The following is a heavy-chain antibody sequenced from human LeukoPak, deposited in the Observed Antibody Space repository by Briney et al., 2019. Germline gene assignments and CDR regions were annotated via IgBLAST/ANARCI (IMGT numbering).Heavy chain of an antibody. Sequence: GESLKISCKTSGFTFTTHWIAWVRQMPRKGLELMGIIYPGDSDTNYSLSFQGQVTISADKSSNTAYLQWSSLKASDTAMYYCARYYFWTGSYFFDYWGQGTLVTVSS. D-gene: IGHD3/OR15-3a*01. CDR1: GFTFTTHW. V-gene: IGHV5-51*01. CDR3: ARYYFWTGSYFFDY. CDR2: IYPGDSDT. J-gene: IGHJ4*02.